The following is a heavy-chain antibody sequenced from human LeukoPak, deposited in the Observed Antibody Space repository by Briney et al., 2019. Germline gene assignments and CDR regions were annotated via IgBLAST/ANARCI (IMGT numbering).Heavy chain of an antibody. Sequence: GASVKVSCKASGYTFTSYGISWVRQAPGQGLEWMGWISAYNGNTSYAQKLQGRVTMTTDTSTSTAYMELGSLRSDDTAVYYCARYRSSSSTAYYYYYMDVWGKGTTVTVSS. D-gene: IGHD6-6*01. J-gene: IGHJ6*03. CDR1: GYTFTSYG. CDR2: ISAYNGNT. V-gene: IGHV1-18*01. CDR3: ARYRSSSSTAYYYYYMDV.